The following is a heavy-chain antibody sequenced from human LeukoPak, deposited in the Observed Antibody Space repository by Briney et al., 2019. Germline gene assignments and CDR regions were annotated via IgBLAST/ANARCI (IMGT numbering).Heavy chain of an antibody. CDR3: ARGVSGWFDP. V-gene: IGHV4-61*02. D-gene: IGHD3-10*01. CDR1: GGSISSSSYY. CDR2: IYTSGST. J-gene: IGHJ5*02. Sequence: SETLSLTCTVSGGSISSSSYYWSWIRQPAGKGLEWIGRIYTSGSTNYNPSLKSRVTMSVDTSKNQFSLKLSSVTAADTAVYYCARGVSGWFDPWGQGTLVTVSS.